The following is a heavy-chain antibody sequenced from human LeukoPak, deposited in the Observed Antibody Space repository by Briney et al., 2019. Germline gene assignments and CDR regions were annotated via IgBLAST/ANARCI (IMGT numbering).Heavy chain of an antibody. CDR3: AKDFLSCSSTSWYGTSPYYYYYGMDV. CDR2: IKQDGGEK. V-gene: IGHV3-7*03. Sequence: GGSLRLSCAASGFTFSSYWMSWVRQAPGKGLEWVANIKQDGGEKYYVDSVKGRFTISRDNAKNSLYLQMNSLRAEDTALYYCAKDFLSCSSTSWYGTSPYYYYYGMDVWGQGTTVTVSS. D-gene: IGHD2-2*01. J-gene: IGHJ6*02. CDR1: GFTFSSYW.